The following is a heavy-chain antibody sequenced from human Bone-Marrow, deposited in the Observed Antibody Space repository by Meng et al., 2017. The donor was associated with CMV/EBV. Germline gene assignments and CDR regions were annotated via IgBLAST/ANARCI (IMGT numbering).Heavy chain of an antibody. V-gene: IGHV3-49*04. CDR1: GFTFGDYA. J-gene: IGHJ4*02. Sequence: GESLKISCTASGFTFGDYAMSWVRQAPGKGLEWVGFIRSKAYGGTTEYAASVKGRFTISRDDSKSIAYLQMNSLKTEDTAVYYCTRYSKTGTPWGRLSVLDYWGQGTLVTVSS. D-gene: IGHD1-1*01. CDR2: IRSKAYGGTT. CDR3: TRYSKTGTPWGRLSVLDY.